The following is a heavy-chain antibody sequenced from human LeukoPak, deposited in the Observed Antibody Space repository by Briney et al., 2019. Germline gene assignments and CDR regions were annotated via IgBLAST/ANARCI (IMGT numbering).Heavy chain of an antibody. J-gene: IGHJ4*02. CDR2: TYYRSRWYN. Sequence: SQTLSLTCAISGDSVSSNSAAWNWIRQSPSRGLEWLGRTYYRSRWYNDSAISVKSRITINPDTSKNHFSLQLSSVTPEDTAVYFCARESTTVYFFDCWGQGTLVSVST. CDR1: GDSVSSNSAA. V-gene: IGHV6-1*01. CDR3: ARESTTVYFFDC. D-gene: IGHD2/OR15-2a*01.